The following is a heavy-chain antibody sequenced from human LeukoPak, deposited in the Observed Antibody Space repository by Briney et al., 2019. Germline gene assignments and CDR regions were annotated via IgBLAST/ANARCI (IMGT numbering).Heavy chain of an antibody. CDR2: ISAYNGNT. D-gene: IGHD2-2*01. Sequence: ASVNVSCTASGYTFTSYGISWVRQAPGQGREWMGWISAYNGNTNYAQKLQGRVTMTTDTSTSTAYMELRSLRSDDTAVYYCARVVVVPAAMVYWGQGTLVTVSS. V-gene: IGHV1-18*01. CDR1: GYTFTSYG. J-gene: IGHJ4*02. CDR3: ARVVVVPAAMVY.